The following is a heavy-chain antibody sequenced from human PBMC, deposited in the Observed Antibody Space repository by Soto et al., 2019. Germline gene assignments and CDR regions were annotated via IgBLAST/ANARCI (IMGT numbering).Heavy chain of an antibody. J-gene: IGHJ4*02. V-gene: IGHV3-66*01. D-gene: IGHD2-21*02. Sequence: EVQLVESGGGLVQPGGSLRLSCAASGFTVSSNYMSWVRQAPGKGPEWVSVIYAGGTTYYADSVKGRFTISRDNSKNTXXLQMNSLRAEDTAVYYCARDRAYCGGDCYPVRCDYWGQGTLVTVSS. CDR3: ARDRAYCGGDCYPVRCDY. CDR2: IYAGGTT. CDR1: GFTVSSNY.